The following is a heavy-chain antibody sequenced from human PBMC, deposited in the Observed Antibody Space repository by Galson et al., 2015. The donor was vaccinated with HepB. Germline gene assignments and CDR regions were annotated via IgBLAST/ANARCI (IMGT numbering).Heavy chain of an antibody. D-gene: IGHD1-14*01. V-gene: IGHV3-7*01. CDR3: AREIWYNDC. Sequence: SLRLSCAASGFTFSSYWMSWVRQAPGKGLESVANIKEDGSDEYYVDSVKGRFTISRDNAKNSLYLQMNSLRAEDTAVYYCAREIWYNDCWGQGTLVTVSS. CDR2: IKEDGSDE. J-gene: IGHJ4*02. CDR1: GFTFSSYW.